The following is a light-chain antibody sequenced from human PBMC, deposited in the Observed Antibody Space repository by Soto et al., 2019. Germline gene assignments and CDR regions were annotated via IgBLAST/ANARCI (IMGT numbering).Light chain of an antibody. CDR1: QTINTY. CDR2: AAS. Sequence: DIQVTQSPSSLSASVGDTVTISCRTSQTINTYLNWYQQQPGRAPKLLIFAASTLLSGVPSRVTGSGSGTDFTLTITGLQPEDFATYFCQQGSSSPYTFGPGTQL. CDR3: QQGSSSPYT. V-gene: IGKV1-39*01. J-gene: IGKJ2*01.